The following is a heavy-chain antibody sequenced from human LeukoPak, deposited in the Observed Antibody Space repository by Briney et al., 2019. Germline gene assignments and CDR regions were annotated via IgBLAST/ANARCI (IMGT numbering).Heavy chain of an antibody. V-gene: IGHV1-8*01. CDR2: MNPNSGNT. Sequence: GASVKVSCKASGYTFTSYDINWVRQATGQGLEWMGWMNPNSGNTGYAQKFQGRVTMTEDTSTDTAYMELSSLRSEDTAVYYCATSGVVRGVYYFDYWGQGTLVTVSS. D-gene: IGHD3-10*01. CDR1: GYTFTSYD. J-gene: IGHJ4*02. CDR3: ATSGVVRGVYYFDY.